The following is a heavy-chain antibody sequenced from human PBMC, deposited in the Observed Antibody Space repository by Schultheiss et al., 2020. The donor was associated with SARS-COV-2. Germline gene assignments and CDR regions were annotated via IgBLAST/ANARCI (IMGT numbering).Heavy chain of an antibody. J-gene: IGHJ6*02. CDR3: ARDSYYYYGMDV. V-gene: IGHV3-74*01. Sequence: GGSLRLSCAASGFTFSSYWMHWVRQAPGKGLEWVSGISWNSGSIGYADSVKGRFTISRDNAKNSLYLQMNSLRAEDTAVYYCARDSYYYYGMDVWGQGTTVTVSS. CDR2: ISWNSGSI. CDR1: GFTFSSYW.